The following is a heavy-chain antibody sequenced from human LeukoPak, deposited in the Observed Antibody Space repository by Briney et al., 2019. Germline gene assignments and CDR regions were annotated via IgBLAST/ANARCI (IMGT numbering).Heavy chain of an antibody. Sequence: ASVKVSCKASGYTFTSYGISWVRQAPGQGLEWMGWISAYNGNTNYAQKLQGRVTMTTDTSTSTAYMELRSLRSDDTAVYYCARDALDSSDWYFRWNYYYGMDVWGQGTTVAVSS. V-gene: IGHV1-18*01. CDR1: GYTFTSYG. J-gene: IGHJ6*02. CDR3: ARDALDSSDWYFRWNYYYGMDV. D-gene: IGHD6-19*01. CDR2: ISAYNGNT.